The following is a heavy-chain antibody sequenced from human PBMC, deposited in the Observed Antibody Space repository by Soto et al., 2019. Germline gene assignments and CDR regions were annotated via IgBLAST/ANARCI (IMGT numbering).Heavy chain of an antibody. CDR3: ARGRGYYYGSGSYYTSDWFDP. Sequence: SGTLFLTFAVYWWPFSGYYRSWFRQPAAEGLEWIGEINHSGSTNYNPSLKSRVTISVDTSKNQFSLKLSSVTAADTAVYYCARGRGYYYGSGSYYTSDWFDPWGQGTLVTVS. CDR2: INHSGST. J-gene: IGHJ5*02. D-gene: IGHD3-10*01. V-gene: IGHV4-34*01. CDR1: WWPFSGYY.